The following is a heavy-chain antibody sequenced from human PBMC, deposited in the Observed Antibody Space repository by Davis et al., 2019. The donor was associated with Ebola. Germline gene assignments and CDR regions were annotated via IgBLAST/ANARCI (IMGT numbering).Heavy chain of an antibody. CDR3: AREGGYSSSRGYYYYGMDV. V-gene: IGHV1-69*13. Sequence: SVKVSCKASGGTFSSYAISWVRQAPGQGLEWMGGIIPIFGTANYAQKFQGRVTITADESTSTAYMELSSLRSDDTAMYYRAREGGYSSSRGYYYYGMDVWGQGTTVTVSS. CDR2: IIPIFGTA. D-gene: IGHD6-6*01. CDR1: GGTFSSYA. J-gene: IGHJ6*02.